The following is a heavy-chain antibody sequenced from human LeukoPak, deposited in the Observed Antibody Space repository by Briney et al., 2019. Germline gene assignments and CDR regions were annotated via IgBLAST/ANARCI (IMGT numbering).Heavy chain of an antibody. CDR3: AKDRPRSSLIAAAGTGY. D-gene: IGHD6-13*01. Sequence: GGSLRLSCAASGFTFSSYAMSWVRQAPGKGLEWVSGISGSGGMIYYADSVKGRFTISRDNSKNTLYLQMNSLRAEDTAVYYCAKDRPRSSLIAAAGTGYWGQGTLVTVSS. CDR1: GFTFSSYA. CDR2: ISGSGGMI. J-gene: IGHJ4*02. V-gene: IGHV3-23*01.